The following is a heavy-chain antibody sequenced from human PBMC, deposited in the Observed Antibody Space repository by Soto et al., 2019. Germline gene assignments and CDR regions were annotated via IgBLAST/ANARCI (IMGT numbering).Heavy chain of an antibody. CDR2: IYYSGST. J-gene: IGHJ4*02. V-gene: IGHV4-59*08. CDR3: ARLGLSYYFDY. Sequence: SETLSLTCTVSGGSISSYYWSWIRQPPGKGLEWIGYIYYSGSTNYNPSLKSRVTISVDTSKNQFSLKLSSVTAADTAVYYCARLGLSYYFDYWGQGTVVTVS. D-gene: IGHD3-3*01. CDR1: GGSISSYY.